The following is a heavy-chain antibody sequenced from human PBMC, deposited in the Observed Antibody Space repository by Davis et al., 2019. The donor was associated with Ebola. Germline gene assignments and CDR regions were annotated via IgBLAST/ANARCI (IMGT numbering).Heavy chain of an antibody. J-gene: IGHJ4*02. D-gene: IGHD5-24*01. Sequence: SETLSLTCTISGGSISSYYWSWIRQPPGKGLEWIGYIYYSGSNKYNPSLKSRVTMSVDTSKNQFSLKLSSVTAADTAVYYCARQSVEMATISHFDYWGQGTLVTVSS. CDR2: IYYSGSN. CDR3: ARQSVEMATISHFDY. V-gene: IGHV4-59*01. CDR1: GGSISSYY.